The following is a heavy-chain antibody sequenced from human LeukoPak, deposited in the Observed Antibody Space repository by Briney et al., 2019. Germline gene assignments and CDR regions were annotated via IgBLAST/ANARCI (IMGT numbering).Heavy chain of an antibody. CDR1: GFTVSSNY. J-gene: IGHJ4*02. CDR2: IYSGGST. CDR3: ARDREEEQWPGSFEY. D-gene: IGHD6-19*01. V-gene: IGHV3-66*02. Sequence: GGSLRLSCAASGFTVSSNYMSWVRQAPGKGLEWVSVIYSGGSTYYADSVKGRFTISRDNYKNTLYLQMNSLRAEDTAVYYCARDREEEQWPGSFEYWGQGTLVTVSS.